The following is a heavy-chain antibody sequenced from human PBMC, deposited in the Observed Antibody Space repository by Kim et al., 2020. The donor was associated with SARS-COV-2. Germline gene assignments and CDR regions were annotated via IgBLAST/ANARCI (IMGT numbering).Heavy chain of an antibody. CDR2: IYPGDSDT. D-gene: IGHD3-10*01. CDR3: ARRRYGSGSYNVAFDI. V-gene: IGHV5-51*01. Sequence: GESLKISCKGSGYSFTSYWIGWVRQMPGKGLEWMGIIYPGDSDTRYSPSFQGQVTISADKSISTAYLQWSSLKASDTAMYYCARRRYGSGSYNVAFDIWGKGTMVTVSS. CDR1: GYSFTSYW. J-gene: IGHJ3*02.